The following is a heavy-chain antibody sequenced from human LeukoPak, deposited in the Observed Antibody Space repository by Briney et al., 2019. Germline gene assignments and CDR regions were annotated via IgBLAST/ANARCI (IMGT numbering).Heavy chain of an antibody. Sequence: KVSCKASGYTFIGYYMHWVRQMPGKGLEWMGIIYPGDSDTRYSPSFQGQVTISADKSISTAYLQWSSLKASDTAMYYCARQKSAYDSEFDYWGQGTLVTVS. V-gene: IGHV5-51*01. CDR1: GYTFIGYY. CDR3: ARQKSAYDSEFDY. J-gene: IGHJ4*02. CDR2: IYPGDSDT. D-gene: IGHD3-3*01.